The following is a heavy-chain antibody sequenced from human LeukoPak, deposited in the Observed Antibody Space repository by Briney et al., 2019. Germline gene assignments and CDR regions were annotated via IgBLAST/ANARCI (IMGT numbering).Heavy chain of an antibody. Sequence: GGSLRLSCAASGFTFSSYAMGWVRQAPGKGLEWVSAISGSGGSTYYADSVRGRFTISRDNSKNTLYLQMNSLRAEDTAVYYCAKVDGSGYLSFDYWGQGTLVTVSS. CDR1: GFTFSSYA. V-gene: IGHV3-23*01. CDR2: ISGSGGST. D-gene: IGHD3-22*01. CDR3: AKVDGSGYLSFDY. J-gene: IGHJ4*02.